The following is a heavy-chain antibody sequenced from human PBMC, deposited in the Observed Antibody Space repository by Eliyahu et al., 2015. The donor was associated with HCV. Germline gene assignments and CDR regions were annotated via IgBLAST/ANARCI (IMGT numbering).Heavy chain of an antibody. D-gene: IGHD3-22*01. J-gene: IGHJ6*02. CDR3: ARQVVTGLYYYGMDV. CDR2: VDPSDSYT. CDR1: XYSFTXYW. Sequence: EVQLVQSGAEVXKPGESLRISCKGSXYSFTXYWISXVXQMPGKGLEWMGRVDPSDSYTNYSPSFXGHVTISADKSISTAYLQWSSLKASDTAMYYCARQVVTGLYYYGMDVWGQGTTVTVSS. V-gene: IGHV5-10-1*03.